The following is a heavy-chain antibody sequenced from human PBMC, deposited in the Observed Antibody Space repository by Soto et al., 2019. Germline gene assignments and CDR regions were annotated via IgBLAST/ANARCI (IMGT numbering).Heavy chain of an antibody. CDR2: IYYSGST. J-gene: IGHJ6*02. CDR3: VTHASYSSSYQPSNYYYYYGMDV. Sequence: QLQLQESGPGLVKPSETLSLTCTVSGGSISSSSYYWGWIRQPPGKGLEWIGSIYYSGSTYYNPSLKSRVTISVDTSKNQFSLKLSSVTAADTAVYYCVTHASYSSSYQPSNYYYYYGMDVWGQGTTVTVSS. D-gene: IGHD6-6*01. CDR1: GGSISSSSYY. V-gene: IGHV4-39*01.